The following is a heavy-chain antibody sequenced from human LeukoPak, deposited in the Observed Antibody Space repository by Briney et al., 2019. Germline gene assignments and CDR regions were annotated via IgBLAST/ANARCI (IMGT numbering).Heavy chain of an antibody. CDR2: ISGSGGST. CDR3: AKFREEVNWGLYYYYYYMDV. Sequence: GGSLRLSCAASGFTFSSYAMSWVRQAPGKGLEWVSAISGSGGSTYYADSVKGRFTISRGNSKNTLYLQMNSLRAEDTAIYYCAKFREEVNWGLYYYYYYMDVWGKGTTVTVSS. V-gene: IGHV3-23*01. J-gene: IGHJ6*03. CDR1: GFTFSSYA. D-gene: IGHD7-27*01.